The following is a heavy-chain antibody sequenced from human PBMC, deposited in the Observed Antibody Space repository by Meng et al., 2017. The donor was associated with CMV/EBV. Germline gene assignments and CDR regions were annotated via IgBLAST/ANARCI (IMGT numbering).Heavy chain of an antibody. CDR3: AGEGTFGDFWSGFYSYYGMDV. D-gene: IGHD3-3*01. CDR1: GGTFSSYA. CDR2: IIPIFGTA. Sequence: SVKVSCKASGGTFSSYAISWVRQAPGHGLEWMGGIIPIFGTANYAQKFQGRVTITTDESTITAYMELSSLRSEDTAVYYCAGEGTFGDFWSGFYSYYGMDVWGQGTTVTVSS. J-gene: IGHJ6*02. V-gene: IGHV1-69*05.